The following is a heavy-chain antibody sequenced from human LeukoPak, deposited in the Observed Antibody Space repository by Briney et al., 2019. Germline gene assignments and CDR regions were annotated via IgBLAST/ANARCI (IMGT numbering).Heavy chain of an antibody. V-gene: IGHV3-30-3*01. Sequence: GGSLRLSCAASGFTFSSYAMHWVRQAPGKGLEWVAVISHDGSNKYYADSVKGRFTISRDNSKNTPYLQMNSLRAEDTAVYYCARDLSLNYDILTAYGMDVWGQGTTVTVSS. D-gene: IGHD3-9*01. CDR2: ISHDGSNK. CDR1: GFTFSSYA. J-gene: IGHJ6*02. CDR3: ARDLSLNYDILTAYGMDV.